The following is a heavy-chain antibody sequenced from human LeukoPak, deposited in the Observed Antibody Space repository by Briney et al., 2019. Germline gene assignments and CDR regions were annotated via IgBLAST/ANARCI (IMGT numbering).Heavy chain of an antibody. CDR3: AREMEMAEQSGGFDY. CDR2: IYYSGST. J-gene: IGHJ4*02. CDR1: GGSISSYY. Sequence: SETLSLTCTVSGGSISSYYWSWIRQPPGKGLEWIGYIYYSGSTNYNPSLKSRVTISVDTSKNQFSLKLSSVTAADTAVNYCAREMEMAEQSGGFDYWGQGTLVTVSS. V-gene: IGHV4-59*01. D-gene: IGHD5-24*01.